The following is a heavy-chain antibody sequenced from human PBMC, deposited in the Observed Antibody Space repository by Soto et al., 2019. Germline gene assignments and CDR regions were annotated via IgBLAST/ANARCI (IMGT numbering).Heavy chain of an antibody. V-gene: IGHV1-2*02. J-gene: IGHJ4*02. Sequence: ASVKVSCKASGYTFNGYYMHWVRQAPGQGLEWMGWINPDSGDTKYAQKFQGRVTMTRDTSISTAYMELSSLRSDDTSVYYCARGEYYNSGESEYWGQGTLVTVSS. CDR1: GYTFNGYY. CDR3: ARGEYYNSGESEY. CDR2: INPDSGDT. D-gene: IGHD3-10*01.